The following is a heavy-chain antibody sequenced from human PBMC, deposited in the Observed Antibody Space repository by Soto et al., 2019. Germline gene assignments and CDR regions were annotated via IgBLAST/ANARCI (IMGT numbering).Heavy chain of an antibody. J-gene: IGHJ4*02. CDR3: ARGPYYYGSGSYYIRYYFDY. CDR2: INHSGST. V-gene: IGHV4-34*01. D-gene: IGHD3-10*01. Sequence: TSETLSLTCAVYGGSFSGYYWSWIRQPPGKGLEWIGEINHSGSTNYNPSLKSRVTISVDTSKNQFSLKLSSVTAADTAVYYCARGPYYYGSGSYYIRYYFDYWGQGTLVTVSS. CDR1: GGSFSGYY.